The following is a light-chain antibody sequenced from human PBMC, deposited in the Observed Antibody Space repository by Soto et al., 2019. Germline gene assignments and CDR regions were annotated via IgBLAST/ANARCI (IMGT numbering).Light chain of an antibody. CDR3: QQYDKWPYT. CDR1: QSVGSN. V-gene: IGKV3-15*01. J-gene: IGKJ2*01. CDR2: GSF. Sequence: IVLTHSPATLSVSTGERATLSCRPSQSVGSNLACYQQKPGQAPRLLSYGSFIRAPGFPVTFRGTGSGSEFTLTITSLQSEDGALYYCQQYDKWPYTFGQGTKVDIK.